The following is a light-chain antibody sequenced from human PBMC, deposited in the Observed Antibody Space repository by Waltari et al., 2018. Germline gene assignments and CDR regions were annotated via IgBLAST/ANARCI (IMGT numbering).Light chain of an antibody. CDR2: DDI. J-gene: IGLJ3*02. V-gene: IGLV1-40*01. CDR1: SPITGAGND. CDR3: QSYDGRLNAWV. Sequence: QSVLTQPPSVSGPPGRRAPTPAPGRSPITGAGNDDHGYQQLPGTAPKLLIQDDINRPSGFPDRFSGSKSATSASLAITGLQAEDEADYYCQSYDGRLNAWVFGGGTKLTVL.